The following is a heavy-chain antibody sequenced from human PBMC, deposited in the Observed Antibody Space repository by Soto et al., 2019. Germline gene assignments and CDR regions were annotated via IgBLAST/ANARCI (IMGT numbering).Heavy chain of an antibody. Sequence: EVQLVESGGGLVQPGGSLRLSCAASGFSLSDYWMNWVRQAPGKGLEWVAIIKQDGSDRYYVDSVKGRFTISRDNAKNSLYLQMSSLRVEDTALYHCARGRGWLHDYWGQGTLVTVSS. D-gene: IGHD6-19*01. CDR1: GFSLSDYW. J-gene: IGHJ4*02. CDR3: ARGRGWLHDY. CDR2: IKQDGSDR. V-gene: IGHV3-7*01.